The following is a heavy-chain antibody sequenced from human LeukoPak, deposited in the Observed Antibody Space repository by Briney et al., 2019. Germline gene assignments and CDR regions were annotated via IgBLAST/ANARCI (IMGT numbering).Heavy chain of an antibody. J-gene: IGHJ4*02. CDR3: ARGAATAASWYAVDY. D-gene: IGHD6-13*01. V-gene: IGHV3-53*01. CDR2: IYSGGST. CDR1: GFTVSSNY. Sequence: PGGSLRLSCAAYGFTVSSNYMSWVRQAPGKGREWVSLIYSGGSTYYADSGKGRFTISRDNSKNTLYLQLNSLRAEDTAVYYCARGAATAASWYAVDYWGQGTLVTVSS.